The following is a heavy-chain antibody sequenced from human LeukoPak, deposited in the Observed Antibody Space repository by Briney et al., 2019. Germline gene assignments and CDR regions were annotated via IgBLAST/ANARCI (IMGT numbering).Heavy chain of an antibody. J-gene: IGHJ4*02. CDR1: GFTFSSYA. V-gene: IGHV3-23*01. CDR3: AKLVLLFGESPPFDY. Sequence: PGGSLRLSCAASGFTFSSYAMSWVRQAPGKGLEWVSAISGSGGSTYYADSVKGRFTISRDNSKNTLYLQMNSLRAEDTAVYYCAKLVLLFGESPPFDYWGQGTLVTVSS. D-gene: IGHD3-10*01. CDR2: ISGSGGST.